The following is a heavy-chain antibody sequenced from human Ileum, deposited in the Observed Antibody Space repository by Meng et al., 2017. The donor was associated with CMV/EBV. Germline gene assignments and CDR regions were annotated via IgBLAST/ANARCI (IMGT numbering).Heavy chain of an antibody. V-gene: IGHV4-30-4*01. CDR2: MYYSEST. CDR1: GSISSADYY. J-gene: IGHJ5*02. Sequence: GSISSADYYWSWIRQPHGKGLEWISYMYYSESTYYNPSLRSRVTISVDTSKNQFSLKLNSVTAADTAVYYCARVRVYGSGIGRWFDPWGQGTLVTISS. CDR3: ARVRVYGSGIGRWFDP. D-gene: IGHD3-10*01.